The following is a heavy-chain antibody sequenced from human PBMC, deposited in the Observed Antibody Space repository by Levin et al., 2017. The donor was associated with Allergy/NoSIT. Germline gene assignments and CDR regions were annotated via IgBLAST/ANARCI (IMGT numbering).Heavy chain of an antibody. CDR1: GFTFSSYS. J-gene: IGHJ4*02. CDR3: ARDSTNGWYYFDY. CDR2: ISSSSTTI. Sequence: GGSLRLSCAASGFTFSSYSMNWVRQAPGKGLEWVSYISSSSTTIFYADSVKGRFTISRDNAKNSLDLQMNRLRAEDTAVYYCARDSTNGWYYFDYWGQGTLVTVSS. V-gene: IGHV3-48*01. D-gene: IGHD6-19*01.